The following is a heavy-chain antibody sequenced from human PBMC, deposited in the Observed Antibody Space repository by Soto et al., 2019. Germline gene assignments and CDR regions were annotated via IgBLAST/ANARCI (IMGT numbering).Heavy chain of an antibody. CDR3: ARYKSNYYYGMDV. CDR2: IYYSGIT. V-gene: IGHV4-61*01. J-gene: IGHJ6*02. Sequence: PSETLSLTCTVSGGSVSSGNDYWSWIRQPPGKGLEWIGYIYYSGITNYNPSLKSRVTISVDTSKNQFSLKLSSVTAADTAVYYCARYKSNYYYGMDVWGQGTTVTVSS. CDR1: GGSVSSGNDY. D-gene: IGHD1-20*01.